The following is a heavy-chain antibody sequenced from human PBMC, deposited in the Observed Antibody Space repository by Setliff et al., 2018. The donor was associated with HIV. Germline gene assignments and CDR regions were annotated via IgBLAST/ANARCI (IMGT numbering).Heavy chain of an antibody. Sequence: GESLKISCAASGFTFGDYAMYWVRQAPGKALEWVTLINWNGGRTFYSDSVKGRFTISRDNSENFLYLQMHSLRLDDTAIYYCAKTTGSVLGTYYFDSWGQGTRVTVSS. D-gene: IGHD3-16*01. J-gene: IGHJ4*02. CDR3: AKTTGSVLGTYYFDS. CDR2: INWNGGRT. CDR1: GFTFGDYA. V-gene: IGHV3-43D*03.